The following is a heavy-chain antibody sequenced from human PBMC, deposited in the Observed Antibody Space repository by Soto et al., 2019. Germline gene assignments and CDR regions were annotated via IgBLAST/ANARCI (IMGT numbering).Heavy chain of an antibody. Sequence: QLQLVQSGAEVKRPGSSVKVSCRASGGSLSTYKISWVRQARGQGLQWLGAIIPMSGTATYAQKFQARVTFSADDSMTTAYMDLGGLRSEDTAVYYCARDLLYYDNSDEVRVAFDICGQGTMVTVSS. CDR3: ARDLLYYDNSDEVRVAFDI. V-gene: IGHV1-69*01. D-gene: IGHD3-22*01. CDR2: IIPMSGTA. J-gene: IGHJ3*02. CDR1: GGSLSTYK.